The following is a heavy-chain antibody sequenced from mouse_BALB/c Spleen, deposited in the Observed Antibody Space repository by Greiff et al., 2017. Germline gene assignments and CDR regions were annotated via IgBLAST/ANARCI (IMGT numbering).Heavy chain of an antibody. CDR3: ARWYHYDYDYYAMDY. J-gene: IGHJ4*01. D-gene: IGHD2-4*01. V-gene: IGHV5-12-1*01. CDR2: ISSGGGST. Sequence: EVQGVESGGGLVKPGGSLKLSCAASGFAFSSYDMSWVRQTPEKRLEWVAYISSGGGSTYYPDTVKGRFTISRDNAKNTLYLQMSSLKSEDTAMYYCARWYHYDYDYYAMDYWGQGTSVTVSS. CDR1: GFAFSSYD.